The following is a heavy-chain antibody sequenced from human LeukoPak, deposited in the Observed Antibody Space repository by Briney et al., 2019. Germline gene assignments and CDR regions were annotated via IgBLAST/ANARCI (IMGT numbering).Heavy chain of an antibody. CDR2: ISYSGTT. D-gene: IGHD2-21*01. J-gene: IGHJ3*02. V-gene: IGHV4-59*01. CDR1: GGSISSYY. CDR3: ARRLVFHAFDI. Sequence: SETLSLTCSVSGGSISSYYWSWIRQPPEKGLEWIGYISYSGTTNYNPSLKSRVAISVDTSKNQFSLRLSSVTAADTAVYYCARRLVFHAFDIWGQGTMVTVSS.